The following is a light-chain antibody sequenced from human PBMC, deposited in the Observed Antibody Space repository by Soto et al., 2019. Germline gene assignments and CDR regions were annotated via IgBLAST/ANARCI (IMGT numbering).Light chain of an antibody. CDR3: QQYYTSWWT. J-gene: IGKJ1*01. CDR1: QSVLSTSKNKNF. Sequence: DIVMTQSPDSLAVSLGERATINCKSSQSVLSTSKNKNFLTWYQQKPGQPPRLLIYWAPTRESGIPDRFSGGGSGTDFTLTISSLQAEDGAVYYCQQYYTSWWTFGQGTKVEIK. V-gene: IGKV4-1*01. CDR2: WAP.